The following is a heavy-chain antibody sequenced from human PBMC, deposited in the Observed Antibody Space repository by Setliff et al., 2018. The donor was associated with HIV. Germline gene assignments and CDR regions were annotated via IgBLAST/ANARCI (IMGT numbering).Heavy chain of an antibody. V-gene: IGHV4-61*09. Sequence: SETLSLTCTVSGGSIRTGNYYWNWIRQPAGKGLEWIGHIYTSGSTNYNPSLKSRVTISVDTSKNQFSLKLSSVTAADTALYYCASLFHDTSAPWLYYFDYWGQGTLVTVFS. CDR1: GGSIRTGNYY. J-gene: IGHJ4*02. CDR3: ASLFHDTSAPWLYYFDY. CDR2: IYTSGST. D-gene: IGHD3-22*01.